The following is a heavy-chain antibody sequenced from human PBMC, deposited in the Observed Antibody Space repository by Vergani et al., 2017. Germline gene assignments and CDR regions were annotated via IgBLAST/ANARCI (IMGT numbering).Heavy chain of an antibody. D-gene: IGHD2-15*01. CDR2: IHTGGST. Sequence: QVKLQESGPGLLKPSQTLSLTCTVSGESISSGSHYWSWIRQPAGKGPEWIGHIHTGGSTDLNPSFKSRVSISVDTSKSQFSLNLNSVTVADTAVYYCARSRPYCTSGSCPAIWGQGTLVTVSS. CDR1: GESISSGSHY. V-gene: IGHV4-61*02. CDR3: ARSRPYCTSGSCPAI. J-gene: IGHJ4*02.